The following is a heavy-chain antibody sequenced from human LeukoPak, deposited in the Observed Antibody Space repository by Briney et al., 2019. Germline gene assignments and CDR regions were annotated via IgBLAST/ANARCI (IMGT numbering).Heavy chain of an antibody. Sequence: GGSLRLSCAASGFTFSSYAMSWVRQAPGKGLEWVSAISGSGGSTYYADSVKGRFTISRDNSKNKLYLQMNSLRAEDTAVHYCARAPSIAAPNWFDPWGQGTLVTVSS. CDR1: GFTFSSYA. CDR2: ISGSGGST. V-gene: IGHV3-23*01. CDR3: ARAPSIAAPNWFDP. J-gene: IGHJ5*02. D-gene: IGHD6-6*01.